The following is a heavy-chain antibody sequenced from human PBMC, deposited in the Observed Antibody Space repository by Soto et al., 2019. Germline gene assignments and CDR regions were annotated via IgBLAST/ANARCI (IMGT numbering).Heavy chain of an antibody. CDR3: ARGTIVARQHLDY. V-gene: IGHV3-30*03. CDR2: ISIRGGDE. Sequence: GGSLRLSCAASGFTFSSYAMHLARPAPGKGLEWVTVISIRGGDEYYAESVRGRFTISRDDSKNTLYLQMDSLRVEDTAVYYCARGTIVARQHLDYWGQGTLVTVSS. CDR1: GFTFSSYA. D-gene: IGHD6-6*01. J-gene: IGHJ4*02.